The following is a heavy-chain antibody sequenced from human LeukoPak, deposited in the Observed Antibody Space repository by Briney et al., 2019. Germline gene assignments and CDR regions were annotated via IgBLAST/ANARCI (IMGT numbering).Heavy chain of an antibody. J-gene: IGHJ6*03. D-gene: IGHD3-10*01. Sequence: ASVKVPCKASGYTFTSYGISWVRQAPGQGLEWMGWISAYNGNTNYAQKLQGRVTMTTDTSTSTAYMELRSLRSDDTAVYYCARIYYGSGSYYDFGVSYYYYYMDVWGKGTTVTVSS. V-gene: IGHV1-18*01. CDR2: ISAYNGNT. CDR3: ARIYYGSGSYYDFGVSYYYYYMDV. CDR1: GYTFTSYG.